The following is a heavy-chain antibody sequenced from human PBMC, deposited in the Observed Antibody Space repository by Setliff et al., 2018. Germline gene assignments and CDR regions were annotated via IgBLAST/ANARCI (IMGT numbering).Heavy chain of an antibody. J-gene: IGHJ4*02. CDR1: GASLSSGSNY. V-gene: IGHV4-61*02. D-gene: IGHD3-16*01. Sequence: PSETLSLTCTVSGASLSSGSNYWGWFRQPAGKGLEWIGRIYTTGTTNYSPSLTGRVTISADTSKNQISLKLSSASAADTAVYYCATEASRIGEAFYLDSWGRGALVTVSS. CDR2: IYTTGTT. CDR3: ATEASRIGEAFYLDS.